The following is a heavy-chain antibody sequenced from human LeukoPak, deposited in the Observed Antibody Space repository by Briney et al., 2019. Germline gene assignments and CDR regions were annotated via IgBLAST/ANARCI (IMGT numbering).Heavy chain of an antibody. CDR1: GYTFTSYY. D-gene: IGHD6-25*01. CDR2: INPSGGST. CDR3: ARDYFGTAATNWFDP. J-gene: IGHJ5*02. V-gene: IGHV1-46*01. Sequence: ASVKVSCKASGYTFTSYYMHWVRQAPGQGLEWMGIINPSGGSTSYAQKFQGRVTMTRDTSTSTVYMELSSPRSEDTAVYYCARDYFGTAATNWFDPWGQGTLVTVSS.